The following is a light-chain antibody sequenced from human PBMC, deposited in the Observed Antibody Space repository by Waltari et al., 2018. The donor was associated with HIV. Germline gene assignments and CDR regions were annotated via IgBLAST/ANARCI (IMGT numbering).Light chain of an antibody. CDR1: NPNIGSGQG. V-gene: IGLV1-40*01. CDR2: DDT. Sequence: QSVLTQPPSVSRAPGQRVNIPCTGDNPNIGSGQGVPWYQYHPDTGPKLDIFDDTSRPSGGSNRFSVFRSGNSASLAIMALQAEDGAEYYFQSSASGRGGGTWVFGGGTNVTVL. J-gene: IGLJ3*02. CDR3: QSSASGRGGGTWV.